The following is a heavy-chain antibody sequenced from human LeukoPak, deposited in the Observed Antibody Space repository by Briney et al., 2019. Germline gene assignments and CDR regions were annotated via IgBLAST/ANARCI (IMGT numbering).Heavy chain of an antibody. CDR3: ARLGGSYSYGRRGFDY. Sequence: GGSLRLSCAASGFTFSSYWMSWVRQAPGKGLEWVANIKQDGSEKYYVDSVKGRFTISRDNAKNSLYLQMNSLRAEDTAVYYCARLGGSYSYGRRGFDYWGQGTLVTVSS. D-gene: IGHD5-18*01. J-gene: IGHJ4*02. CDR2: IKQDGSEK. CDR1: GFTFSSYW. V-gene: IGHV3-7*01.